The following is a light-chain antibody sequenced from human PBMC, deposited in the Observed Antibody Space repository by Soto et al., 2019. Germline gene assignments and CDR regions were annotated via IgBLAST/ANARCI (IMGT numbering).Light chain of an antibody. CDR2: GAS. CDR3: QQYQKYETSLT. V-gene: IGKV3-20*01. J-gene: IGKJ4*01. Sequence: EVVLTQSPDTLSLSPGDRATLSCRASQTVDTSYLAWYQQRPGQAPRLLIYGASTRATRIPDRFSGSGSGTDFTLTISRLEPEDFAVYFCQQYQKYETSLTFGGGTRVGIK. CDR1: QTVDTSY.